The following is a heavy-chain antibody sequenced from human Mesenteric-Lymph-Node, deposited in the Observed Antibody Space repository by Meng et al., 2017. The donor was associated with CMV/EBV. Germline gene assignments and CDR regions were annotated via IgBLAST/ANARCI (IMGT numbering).Heavy chain of an antibody. CDR3: ARVWALASDY. D-gene: IGHD3-16*01. J-gene: IGHJ4*02. CDR1: GFTFSSYS. Sequence: GGSLRLSCAASGFTFSSYSMNWVRQAPGKGLEWVSSISSSSSYIYYAASVKGRFTISRDNAKNSLYLQMNSLRAEDTAVYYCARVWALASDYWGQGTLVTVSS. V-gene: IGHV3-21*01. CDR2: ISSSSSYI.